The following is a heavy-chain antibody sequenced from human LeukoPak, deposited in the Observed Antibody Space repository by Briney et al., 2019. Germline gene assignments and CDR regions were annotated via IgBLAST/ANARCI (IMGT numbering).Heavy chain of an antibody. CDR1: GFTFNTYT. J-gene: IGHJ4*02. Sequence: GGSLRLSCTASGFTFNTYTMNWVRQAPGKGPEWISSIGRSSIDKYYADSVRGRFTISRGNAKNSLYVQMSSLRVEDTAVYYCARKGGYSSGYYYWGQGTLVTVSS. V-gene: IGHV3-21*01. CDR3: ARKGGYSSGYYY. D-gene: IGHD3-22*01. CDR2: IGRSSIDK.